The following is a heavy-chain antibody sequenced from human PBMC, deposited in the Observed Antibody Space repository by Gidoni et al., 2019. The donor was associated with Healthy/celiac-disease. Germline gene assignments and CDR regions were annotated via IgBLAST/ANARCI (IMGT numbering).Heavy chain of an antibody. V-gene: IGHV3-33*01. D-gene: IGHD1-26*01. CDR3: ARDLYSGSSD. Sequence: QVQLVESGGGVVQPGRSLRLSCAASGFTFSSYGMHWVRQAPGKGREWVAVMWYDGSNKYYADSVKGRFTISRDNSKNTLYLQMNSLRAEDTAVYYCARDLYSGSSDWGQGTLVTVSS. J-gene: IGHJ4*02. CDR1: GFTFSSYG. CDR2: MWYDGSNK.